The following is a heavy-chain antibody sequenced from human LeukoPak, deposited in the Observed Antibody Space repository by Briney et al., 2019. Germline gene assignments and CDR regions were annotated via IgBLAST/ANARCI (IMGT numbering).Heavy chain of an antibody. Sequence: ASVKVSCKASGGTFSSYAISWVRQAPGQGLEWMGGIIPIFGTANYAQTFQGRVTITADKSTSTAYMELSSLRSEDTAVYCASLKDGYNHLFDYWGQGTLVTVSS. CDR2: IIPIFGTA. J-gene: IGHJ4*02. CDR3: ASLKDGYNHLFDY. V-gene: IGHV1-69*06. CDR1: GGTFSSYA. D-gene: IGHD5-24*01.